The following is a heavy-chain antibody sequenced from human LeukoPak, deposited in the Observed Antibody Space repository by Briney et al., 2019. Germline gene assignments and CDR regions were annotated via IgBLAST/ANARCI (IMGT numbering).Heavy chain of an antibody. J-gene: IGHJ4*02. CDR1: GFTLSRYG. Sequence: PGGSLRLSCAASGFTLSRYGMHWVRQAPGKGLEWVALISYDGGDKYYAESMKGRITISRDNAENTLYLQMNNLRPDDTAFYFCVKEGVEYSYSYGDYWGQGTLVTVSS. CDR2: ISYDGGDK. CDR3: VKEGVEYSYSYGDY. D-gene: IGHD3-16*01. V-gene: IGHV3-30*18.